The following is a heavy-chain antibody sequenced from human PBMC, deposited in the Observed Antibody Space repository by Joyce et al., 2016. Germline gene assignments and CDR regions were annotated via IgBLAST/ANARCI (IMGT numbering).Heavy chain of an antibody. Sequence: QVQLVQSGAEVKKPGASVKVSCKASGYTFTAYYIHWVRQAPGQGLEWMGWSNPKTGGKSYAQKCQGRVTMTRDTSISTAYMELSRLRSDDTGIYFCARVTYYYDSSVGWFDPWGQGTLVIVSS. CDR3: ARVTYYYDSSVGWFDP. D-gene: IGHD3-22*01. CDR2: SNPKTGGK. CDR1: GYTFTAYY. J-gene: IGHJ5*02. V-gene: IGHV1-2*02.